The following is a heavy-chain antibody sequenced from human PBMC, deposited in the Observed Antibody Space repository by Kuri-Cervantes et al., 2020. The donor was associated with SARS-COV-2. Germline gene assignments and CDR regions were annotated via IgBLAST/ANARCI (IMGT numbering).Heavy chain of an antibody. D-gene: IGHD4-23*01. CDR3: ARDVGYGGTSELDITYFDY. Sequence: SVKVSCKASGATFSTYGFSWVRQAPGQGLEWMGGIIPFFGTPNYAQKFEGRVTITANESTSTAYMEMSSLRFEDTAVYFCARDVGYGGTSELDITYFDYWGQGTLVTVSS. V-gene: IGHV1-69*13. J-gene: IGHJ4*02. CDR1: GATFSTYG. CDR2: IIPFFGTP.